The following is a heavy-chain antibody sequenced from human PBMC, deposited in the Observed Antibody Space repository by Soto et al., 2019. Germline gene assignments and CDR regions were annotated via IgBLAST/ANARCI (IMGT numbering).Heavy chain of an antibody. CDR3: AHKGPEDWPLDY. Sequence: QITLKESGPPLERPTQTLTLTCAFSGFSLSTSGVGVGWIRQPPGKALEWLAVIYWDDSKHYSPSLRSRLTITKDTSKNQVVLTMTNMDPMDTGTYYCAHKGPEDWPLDYWGQGTLVTFSS. D-gene: IGHD3-9*01. V-gene: IGHV2-5*02. CDR1: GFSLSTSGVG. J-gene: IGHJ4*02. CDR2: IYWDDSK.